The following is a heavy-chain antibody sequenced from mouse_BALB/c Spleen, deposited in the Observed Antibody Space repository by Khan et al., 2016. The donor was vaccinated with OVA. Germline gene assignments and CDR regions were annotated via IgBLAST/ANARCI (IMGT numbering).Heavy chain of an antibody. CDR3: TRFHGGY. CDR2: INTYTGEP. CDR1: GYTFTNYV. Sequence: QIQLVQSGPELKKPGETVKISCKASGYTFTNYVMNWVKQSPGKGLKWMGWINTYTGEPTYADDFMGRFAFSLETSVSTAYLQINSLKYEDTATDFCTRFHGGYWGQGTTLTVSS. V-gene: IGHV9-3-1*01. J-gene: IGHJ2*01.